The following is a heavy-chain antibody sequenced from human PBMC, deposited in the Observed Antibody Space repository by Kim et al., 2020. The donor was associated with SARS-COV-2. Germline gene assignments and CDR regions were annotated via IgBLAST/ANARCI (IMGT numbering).Heavy chain of an antibody. CDR2: IHHSGIT. V-gene: IGHV4-4*02. CDR3: TSTDYSIRWNY. D-gene: IGHD6-13*01. CDR1: GGSISIDKW. Sequence: SETLSLTCGVSGGSISIDKWWSWVRQSPGKGLEWIGEIHHSGITNYNPSLKSRVTISVDKSKNRFYLKLTSVTAADTAIYYCTSTDYSIRWNYWGQGTLFTVSS. J-gene: IGHJ4*02.